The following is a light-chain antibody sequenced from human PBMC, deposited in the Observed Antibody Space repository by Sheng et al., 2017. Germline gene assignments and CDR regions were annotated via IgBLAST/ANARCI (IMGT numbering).Light chain of an antibody. V-gene: IGKV1-NL1*01. CDR1: QDIDKS. CDR3: QQYYSTLYS. J-gene: IGKJ2*03. Sequence: DIQMTQSPSSLSASVGDRVTITCRASQDIDKSVAWYQQKPGKAPKLLLYAASRLESGVPSRFSGSGSGTDYTLTISSLQPEDFATYYCQQYYSTLYSFGQGTKLEIK. CDR2: AAS.